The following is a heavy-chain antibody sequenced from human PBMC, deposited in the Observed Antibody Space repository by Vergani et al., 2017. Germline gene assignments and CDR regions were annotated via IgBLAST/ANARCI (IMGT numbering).Heavy chain of an antibody. CDR1: GFTVSSNY. J-gene: IGHJ3*02. Sequence: EVQLVESGGGLVQPGGSLRLSCAASGFTVSSNYMSWVRQAPGKGLEWVSVIYSGGSTYYADSVKGRFTISRDNAKNSLYLQMNSLRAEDTAVYYCAREGDSSSWYWLAFDIWGQGTMVTVSS. CDR2: IYSGGST. D-gene: IGHD6-13*01. V-gene: IGHV3-66*01. CDR3: AREGDSSSWYWLAFDI.